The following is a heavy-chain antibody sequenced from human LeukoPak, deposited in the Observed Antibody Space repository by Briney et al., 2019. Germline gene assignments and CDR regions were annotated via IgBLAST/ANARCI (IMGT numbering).Heavy chain of an antibody. CDR3: AKMTRSTPYSSGTFEP. D-gene: IGHD3-10*01. J-gene: IGHJ5*02. CDR2: ISDTGDKT. CDR1: GFTLRSYA. Sequence: GGSLRLSCSASGFTLRSYAMGWVRQAPGKGLEWVSAISDTGDKTYYADSVKGRFTISRDNSRNTLYLQMSRLRGGDTALFYCAKMTRSTPYSSGTFEPLGQGTLGTLSS. V-gene: IGHV3-23*01.